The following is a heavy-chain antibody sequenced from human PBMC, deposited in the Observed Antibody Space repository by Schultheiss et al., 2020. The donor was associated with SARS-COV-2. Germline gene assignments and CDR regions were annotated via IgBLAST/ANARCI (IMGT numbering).Heavy chain of an antibody. J-gene: IGHJ6*02. CDR2: INPSGGST. CDR1: GGTFSRYA. V-gene: IGHV1-46*01. D-gene: IGHD6-6*01. Sequence: ASVKVSCKASGGTFSRYAISWVRQAPGQGLEWMGIINPSGGSTSYAQKFQGRVTMTRDTSTSTVYMELSSLRSEDTAVYYCARDRPDPHGMDVWAKGPRSPSP. CDR3: ARDRPDPHGMDV.